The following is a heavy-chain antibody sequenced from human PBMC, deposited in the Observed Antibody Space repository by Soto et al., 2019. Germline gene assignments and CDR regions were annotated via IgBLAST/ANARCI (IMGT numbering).Heavy chain of an antibody. Sequence: GGSLRLSCAASGFTFSNYAMNWVRQAPGKGLERVSAISVSGGSTYYADSVKGRFTISRDNSKNTLYLQMNSLRAEDTAIYYCAKARDTTIFGVVFDYWGQGAQVTV. D-gene: IGHD3-3*02. CDR3: AKARDTTIFGVVFDY. CDR2: ISVSGGST. V-gene: IGHV3-23*01. CDR1: GFTFSNYA. J-gene: IGHJ4*02.